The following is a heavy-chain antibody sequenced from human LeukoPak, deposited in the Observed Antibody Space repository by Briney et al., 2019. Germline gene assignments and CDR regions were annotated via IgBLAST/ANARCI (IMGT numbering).Heavy chain of an antibody. CDR3: ARAYYYDSSGYSPLGY. J-gene: IGHJ4*02. D-gene: IGHD3-22*01. CDR1: GFTVSSNY. V-gene: IGHV3-66*01. Sequence: PGGSLRLSCAASGFTVSSNYMSWVRQAPGKGLEWVSVIYSGGSTYYADSVKGRFTISRDNSKNTLYLQMNSLRAEDTAVYYCARAYYYDSSGYSPLGYWGQGTLVAVSS. CDR2: IYSGGST.